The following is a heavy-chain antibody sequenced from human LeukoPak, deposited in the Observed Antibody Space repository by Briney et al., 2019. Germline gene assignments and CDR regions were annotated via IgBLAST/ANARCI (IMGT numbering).Heavy chain of an antibody. CDR2: ISWNSGRI. CDR1: GFTFHDYA. V-gene: IGHV3-9*01. Sequence: AGGSLRLSCAASGFTFHDYAMHWVRQAPGKGLEWVSGISWNSGRIGYADSVKGRFTISRDNAKNSLHLQMNSLRVEDTALYYCAKDFYRLGEFDAFDNWGQGTMVTVSS. D-gene: IGHD3-16*01. J-gene: IGHJ3*02. CDR3: AKDFYRLGEFDAFDN.